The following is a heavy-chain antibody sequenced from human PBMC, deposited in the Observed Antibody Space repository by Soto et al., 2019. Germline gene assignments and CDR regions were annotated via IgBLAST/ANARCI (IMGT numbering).Heavy chain of an antibody. CDR2: IYYSGST. CDR1: GGSMSSYY. Sequence: PSXTLSLTCTVSGGSMSSYYWSWIRQPPGKGLEWIGYIYYSGSTNYNPSLKSRVTISVDTSKNQFSLKLTSVTAADTAVYYCARDNGYSYGYNLDHWGQGTLVTVSS. V-gene: IGHV4-59*01. CDR3: ARDNGYSYGYNLDH. J-gene: IGHJ4*02. D-gene: IGHD5-18*01.